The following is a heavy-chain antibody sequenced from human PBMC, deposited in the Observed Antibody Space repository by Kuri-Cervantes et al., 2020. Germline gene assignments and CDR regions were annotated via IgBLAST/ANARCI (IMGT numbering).Heavy chain of an antibody. Sequence: SETLSLTCTVSGGSISSSSYYWGWIRQPPGKGLEWIGSIYYSGSTYSSPSLSSRVIISVDASKNQFSLKLDSVTAADTAVYYCARVFSVGYYFDYWGQGTLVTVSS. J-gene: IGHJ4*02. CDR1: GGSISSSSYY. CDR3: ARVFSVGYYFDY. D-gene: IGHD1-26*01. V-gene: IGHV4-39*07. CDR2: IYYSGST.